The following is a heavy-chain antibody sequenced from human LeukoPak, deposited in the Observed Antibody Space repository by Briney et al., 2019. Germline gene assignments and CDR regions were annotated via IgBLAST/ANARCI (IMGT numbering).Heavy chain of an antibody. J-gene: IGHJ3*01. D-gene: IGHD1-14*01. V-gene: IGHV4-59*11. CDR3: ARDRRREGVHAFDV. CDR1: GGSITTHY. Sequence: SETLSLTCTVSGGSITTHYCSCIRQPPAQGLECIGYVECIASQTLKHYVKSRFTMSRDTSKNQFCLKLTSVTAAAAVVYYCARDRRREGVHAFDVWGGGTMVTVSS. CDR2: VECIASQ.